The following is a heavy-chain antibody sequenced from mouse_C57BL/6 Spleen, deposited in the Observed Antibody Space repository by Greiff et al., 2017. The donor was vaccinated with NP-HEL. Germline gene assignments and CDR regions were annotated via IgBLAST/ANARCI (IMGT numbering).Heavy chain of an antibody. CDR3: PRAAQATYSAMDY. D-gene: IGHD3-2*02. V-gene: IGHV1-78*01. Sequence: VQLQQSDAELVKPGASVKISCKVSGYTFTDHTIHWMKQRPEQGLEWIGYIYPRDGSTKYNEKFKGKATFTADKSSSKAYMQINSLTSEDSAVYFCPRAAQATYSAMDYWGQGTSVTVSS. J-gene: IGHJ4*01. CDR1: GYTFTDHT. CDR2: IYPRDGST.